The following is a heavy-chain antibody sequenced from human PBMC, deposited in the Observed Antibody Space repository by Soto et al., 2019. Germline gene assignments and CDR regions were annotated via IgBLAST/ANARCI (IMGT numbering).Heavy chain of an antibody. CDR1: GYTFTSYG. CDR3: ARADWNALYYYYMDV. J-gene: IGHJ6*03. Sequence: QVQLVQSGAEVKKPGASVKVSCKASGYTFTSYGISWVRQAPGQGLEWMGWISAYNGKTNYAQKLQDRVTMTPDTSTSTAYMELRSLRSDDTAVYYCARADWNALYYYYMDVWGKGTTVTVSS. D-gene: IGHD1-1*01. CDR2: ISAYNGKT. V-gene: IGHV1-18*01.